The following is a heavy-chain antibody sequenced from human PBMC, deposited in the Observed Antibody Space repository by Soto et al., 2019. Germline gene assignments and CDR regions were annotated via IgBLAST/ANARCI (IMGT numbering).Heavy chain of an antibody. D-gene: IGHD4-17*01. J-gene: IGHJ4*02. CDR1: GYTFTSYD. CDR3: ARVGVTTGVYFNY. Sequence: QVQLVQSGAEVKKPGASVKVSCKASGYTFTSYDIAWVRQAPGQGLEWMGWISAYNGNTNYAQKRQGRVTMTTDTRTSMGYMELRSLRSDATAVDYCARVGVTTGVYFNYWGQRSLVTVFS. V-gene: IGHV1-18*01. CDR2: ISAYNGNT.